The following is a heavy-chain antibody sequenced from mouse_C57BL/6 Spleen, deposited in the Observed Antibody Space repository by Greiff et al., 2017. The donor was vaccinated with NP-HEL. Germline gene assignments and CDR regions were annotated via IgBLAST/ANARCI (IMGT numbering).Heavy chain of an antibody. CDR2: IRSKSNNYAT. V-gene: IGHV10-1*01. D-gene: IGHD1-1*01. Sequence: EVHLVESGGGLVQPKGSLKLSCAASGFSFNTYAMNWVRQAPGKGLEWVARIRSKSNNYATYYADSVKDRFTISRDDSESMLYLQMNNLKTEDTAMYYCVRHGTTVVAGAMDYWGQGTSVTVSS. CDR1: GFSFNTYA. CDR3: VRHGTTVVAGAMDY. J-gene: IGHJ4*01.